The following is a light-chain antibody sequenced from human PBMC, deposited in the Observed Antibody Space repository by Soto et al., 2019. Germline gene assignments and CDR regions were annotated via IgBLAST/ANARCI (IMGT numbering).Light chain of an antibody. CDR1: SSDVGRYNL. CDR2: EGS. Sequence: QSALTQPASVSGSPGQSITISCTGTSSDVGRYNLVSWYQQHPGKAPKLMMYEGSKRPSGVSNRFSGSKSGNTASLTISGLQAEDEADYYCCSYAGSSTVVFGGGTKLTVL. CDR3: CSYAGSSTVV. J-gene: IGLJ2*01. V-gene: IGLV2-23*01.